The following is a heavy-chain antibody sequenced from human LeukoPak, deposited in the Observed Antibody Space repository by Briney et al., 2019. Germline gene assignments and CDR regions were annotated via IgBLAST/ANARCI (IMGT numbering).Heavy chain of an antibody. CDR1: GFTFSNYW. CDR3: ARDRGYSNFDY. V-gene: IGHV3-7*01. CDR2: MKEDGSEK. D-gene: IGHD4-11*01. Sequence: TGGSLRLSCAASGFTFSNYWMSWVRQAPGKGLEWVANMKEDGSEKNYVDSVKGRFIISRDNGQDSLFLQMNSLRAEDTAVYYCARDRGYSNFDYWGQGTLVTVSS. J-gene: IGHJ4*02.